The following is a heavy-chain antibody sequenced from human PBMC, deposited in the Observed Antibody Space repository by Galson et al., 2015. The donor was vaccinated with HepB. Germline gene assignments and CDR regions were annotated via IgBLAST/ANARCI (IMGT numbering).Heavy chain of an antibody. CDR1: GYSFTNFW. D-gene: IGHD3-10*01. J-gene: IGHJ5*02. CDR3: ARRTGIWFGESAHWFDP. CDR2: IYPGDSDA. Sequence: QSGAEVKGPGESLKISCKASGYSFTNFWIAWVRQKSGKGLEWMGIIYPGDSDAKYSPSFQGQVTMSVDESLNTAYLEWSSLKASDSAMYYCARRTGIWFGESAHWFDPWGQGTLVTVSS. V-gene: IGHV5-51*01.